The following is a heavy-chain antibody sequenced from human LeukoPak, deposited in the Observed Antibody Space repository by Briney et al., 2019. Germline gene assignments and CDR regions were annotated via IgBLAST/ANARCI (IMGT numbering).Heavy chain of an antibody. CDR1: GYTFTIFH. CDR2: IDPSGGST. Sequence: WASVTVSCTTSGYTFTIFHMHWVRQAPGQGLEWMGMIDPSGGSTTYAQNFQGRVTMTRDTSTNTFYMELSSLRFDDTAIYFCARGHSFRGGYVSRWLDPWGQGTLVTVSS. V-gene: IGHV1-46*01. D-gene: IGHD3-10*01. J-gene: IGHJ5*02. CDR3: ARGHSFRGGYVSRWLDP.